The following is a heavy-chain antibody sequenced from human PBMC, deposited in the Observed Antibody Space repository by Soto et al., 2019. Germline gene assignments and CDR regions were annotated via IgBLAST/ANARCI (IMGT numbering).Heavy chain of an antibody. CDR1: GFTFSDHY. Sequence: EVQLVESGGGLVQPGGSLRLSCAASGFTFSDHYMDWVRHAPGKGLEWVAQIKHRGESYTAEYAASVRGRVTVSRDDSKSSVYLEMNSLQTDDTAAYYCADVGLGIPWGQGTLVTVSS. V-gene: IGHV3-72*01. J-gene: IGHJ5*02. CDR2: IKHRGESYTA. CDR3: ADVGLGIP. D-gene: IGHD3-10*01.